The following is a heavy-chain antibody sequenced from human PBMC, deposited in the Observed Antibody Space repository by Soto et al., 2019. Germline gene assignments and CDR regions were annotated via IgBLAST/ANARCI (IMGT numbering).Heavy chain of an antibody. Sequence: QVHLVQSGAEVKKPGASVKVSCKASGYTFTSYGITWVRQAPGQGREWMGWISAHKGNTDYAQKLQGRVIVTRDTSTSTAYMELRSLISDDTAVYYFARGRYGDYWGQGALVTVSS. CDR2: ISAHKGNT. J-gene: IGHJ4*02. CDR3: ARGRYGDY. V-gene: IGHV1-18*01. D-gene: IGHD1-1*01. CDR1: GYTFTSYG.